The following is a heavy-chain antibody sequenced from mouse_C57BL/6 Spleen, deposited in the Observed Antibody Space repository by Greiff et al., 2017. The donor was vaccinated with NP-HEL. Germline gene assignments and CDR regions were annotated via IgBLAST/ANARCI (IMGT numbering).Heavy chain of an antibody. Sequence: QVQLQQSGAELVKPGASVKLSCKASGYTFTSYWMHWVKQRPGQGLEWIGMIHPNSGSTNYNEKFKSKATLTVDKSSSTAYMQLSSLTSEDSAVYYCASDYGSSRYYYAMDYWGQGTSVTVSS. CDR3: ASDYGSSRYYYAMDY. D-gene: IGHD1-1*01. CDR1: GYTFTSYW. CDR2: IHPNSGST. V-gene: IGHV1-64*01. J-gene: IGHJ4*01.